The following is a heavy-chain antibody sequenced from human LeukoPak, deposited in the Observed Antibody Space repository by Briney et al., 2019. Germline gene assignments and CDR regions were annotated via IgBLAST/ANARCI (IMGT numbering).Heavy chain of an antibody. CDR1: GFTFSSYE. D-gene: IGHD3-22*01. CDR2: ISSSGSTI. Sequence: GGFLRLSCAASGFTFSSYEMNWVRQAPGKGLEWVSYISSSGSTIYYADSVKGRFTISRDNAKNSLYLQMNSLRAEDTAVYYCARAPPQYYYDSSGYPNDAFDIWGQGTMVTVSS. CDR3: ARAPPQYYYDSSGYPNDAFDI. J-gene: IGHJ3*02. V-gene: IGHV3-48*03.